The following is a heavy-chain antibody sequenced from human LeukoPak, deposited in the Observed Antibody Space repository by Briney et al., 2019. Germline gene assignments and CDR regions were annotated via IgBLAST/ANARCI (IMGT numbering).Heavy chain of an antibody. Sequence: SGGSLRLSCEASGFTFSDYAMSWVRQPLGKGLKWVSVISGSGGSTYNADSVKGRFTISRDNSKNILYLQMNSLRAEDTAVYYCAKSVESAVTTNPYFDFWGQGTLVTVSS. CDR2: ISGSGGST. V-gene: IGHV3-23*01. D-gene: IGHD4-17*01. CDR1: GFTFSDYA. J-gene: IGHJ4*02. CDR3: AKSVESAVTTNPYFDF.